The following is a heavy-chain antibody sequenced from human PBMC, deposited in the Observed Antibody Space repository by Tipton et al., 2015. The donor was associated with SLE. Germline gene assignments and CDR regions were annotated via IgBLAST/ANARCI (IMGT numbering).Heavy chain of an antibody. CDR2: INSDGSST. CDR3: AKESPMVRGVYFFDY. J-gene: IGHJ4*02. Sequence: SLRLSCAASGFTFSSYWMHWVRQAPGKGLVWVSRINSDGSSTSYADSVKGRFTISRDNAKNTLYLLMNSLRAEDTAVYYCAKESPMVRGVYFFDYWGQGTLVTVSS. V-gene: IGHV3-74*01. D-gene: IGHD3-10*01. CDR1: GFTFSSYW.